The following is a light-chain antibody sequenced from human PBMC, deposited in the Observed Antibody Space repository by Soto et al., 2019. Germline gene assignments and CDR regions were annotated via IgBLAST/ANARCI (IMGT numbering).Light chain of an antibody. J-gene: IGLJ2*01. CDR3: AAWDDSLNGVV. CDR2: SNS. Sequence: QSVLTQPPSASGTPGQRVTISCSGSSSNIGSNTVNWYQQLPGTAPKLLIYSNSQRPSGVPDRFSGSKSGTSASLAISGLQSEDEADYYCAAWDDSLNGVVFGGGTKLTVL. V-gene: IGLV1-44*01. CDR1: SSNIGSNT.